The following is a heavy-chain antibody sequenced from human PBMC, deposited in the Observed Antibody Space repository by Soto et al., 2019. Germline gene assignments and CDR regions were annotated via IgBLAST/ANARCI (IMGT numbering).Heavy chain of an antibody. D-gene: IGHD2-8*01. V-gene: IGHV3-23*01. Sequence: GGSLRLSCAASGFTFSSYAMSWVRQAPGKGLEWVSAISGSGGSTYYADSVKGRFTISRDNSKNTLYLQMNSLRAEDTAVYYGAKDQYCTNGVCYFDYWGQGTLVTVSS. CDR3: AKDQYCTNGVCYFDY. CDR2: ISGSGGST. J-gene: IGHJ4*02. CDR1: GFTFSSYA.